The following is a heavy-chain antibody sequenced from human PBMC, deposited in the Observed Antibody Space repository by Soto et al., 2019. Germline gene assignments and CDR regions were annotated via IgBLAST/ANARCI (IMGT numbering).Heavy chain of an antibody. Sequence: ASVKVSCKASGYTFTSYGISWVRQAPGQGLEWMGWISAYNGNTNYAQKLQGRVTMTTDTSTSTAYMELRSLRSDDTAVYYCARVVVAPLIYDSSGPDAFDIWGQGTMVTVSS. CDR1: GYTFTSYG. CDR3: ARVVVAPLIYDSSGPDAFDI. D-gene: IGHD3-22*01. J-gene: IGHJ3*02. CDR2: ISAYNGNT. V-gene: IGHV1-18*01.